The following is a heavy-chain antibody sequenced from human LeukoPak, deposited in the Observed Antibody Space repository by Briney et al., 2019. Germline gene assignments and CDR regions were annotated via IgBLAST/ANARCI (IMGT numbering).Heavy chain of an antibody. CDR1: GFTFSSYG. CDR3: ASGGHFDY. J-gene: IGHJ4*02. V-gene: IGHV3-30*03. CDR2: ISYDGSNK. Sequence: GGSLRPSCAASGFTFSSYGMHWVRQAPGKGLEWVAVISYDGSNKYYADSVKGRFTISRDNSKNTLYLQMNSLRAEDTAVYYCASGGHFDYWGQGTLVTVSS.